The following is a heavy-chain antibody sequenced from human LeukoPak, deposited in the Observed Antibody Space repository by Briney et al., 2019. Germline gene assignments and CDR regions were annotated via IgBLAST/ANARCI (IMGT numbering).Heavy chain of an antibody. D-gene: IGHD2-2*02. V-gene: IGHV4-34*01. Sequence: SETLSLTCAVYGGSFSGYYWSWIRQPPGKGLEWVGEINHSGSTNYNPSLKSRVTISVDTSKNQFSLKLSSVTAADTAVYYCASHGYCSSTSCYREANWFDPWGQGTLVTVSS. CDR1: GGSFSGYY. CDR3: ASHGYCSSTSCYREANWFDP. CDR2: INHSGST. J-gene: IGHJ5*02.